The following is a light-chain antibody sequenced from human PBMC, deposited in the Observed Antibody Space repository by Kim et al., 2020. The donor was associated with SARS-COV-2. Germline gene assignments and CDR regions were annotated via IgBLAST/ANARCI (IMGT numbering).Light chain of an antibody. CDR3: QQRSNWPGA. CDR2: DAS. J-gene: IGKJ1*01. V-gene: IGKV3-11*01. Sequence: LSPGERATLSCRASQSVSSYLAWYQQKPGQAPRLLIYDASNRATGIPARFSGSGSGTDFTLTISSLEPEDFAVYYCQQRSNWPGAFGQGTKVDIK. CDR1: QSVSSY.